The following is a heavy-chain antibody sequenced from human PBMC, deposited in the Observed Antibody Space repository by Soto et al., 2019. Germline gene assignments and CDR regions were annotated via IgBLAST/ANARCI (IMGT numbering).Heavy chain of an antibody. J-gene: IGHJ4*02. CDR2: IYHSGST. CDR1: GDSITSNNW. Sequence: SETLSLTCGISGDSITSNNWCTWFRQAPGKGLEWIGYIYHSGSTYYNPSLKSRVTISVDRSKNQFSLKLSSVTAADTAVYYCARGPPFGYWGQGTLVTVPS. D-gene: IGHD3-10*01. V-gene: IGHV4-4*02. CDR3: ARGPPFGY.